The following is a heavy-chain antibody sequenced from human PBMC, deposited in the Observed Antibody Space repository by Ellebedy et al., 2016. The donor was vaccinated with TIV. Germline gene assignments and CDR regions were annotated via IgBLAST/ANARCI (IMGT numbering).Heavy chain of an antibody. CDR1: GYTFHNYG. CDR2: IWYDGSNQ. D-gene: IGHD3-10*01. J-gene: IGHJ5*02. Sequence: SCKASGYTFHNYGMHWVRQAPGKGLEWVALIWYDGSNQDYADSVRDRFTISRDNSNNTLYLQMNSLRAEDTAVYYCARDFGYAYGFYNFFDPWGQGTLVTVSS. CDR3: ARDFGYAYGFYNFFDP. V-gene: IGHV3-33*01.